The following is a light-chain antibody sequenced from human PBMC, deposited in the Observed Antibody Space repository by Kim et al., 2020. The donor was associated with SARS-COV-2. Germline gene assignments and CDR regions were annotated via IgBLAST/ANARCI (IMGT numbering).Light chain of an antibody. CDR3: NSRDSSGNHVV. V-gene: IGLV3-19*01. Sequence: SSELTQDPAVSVALGQTVRITCQGDSLRSYYASWXQQKPGQAPVLVIYGKNNRPSGIPDRFSGSISGNTASLTITGSQAEDEADYYCNSRDSSGNHVVFG. J-gene: IGLJ2*01. CDR1: SLRSYY. CDR2: GKN.